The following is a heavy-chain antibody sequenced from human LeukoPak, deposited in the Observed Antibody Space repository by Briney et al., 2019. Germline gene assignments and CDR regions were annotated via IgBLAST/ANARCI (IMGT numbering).Heavy chain of an antibody. D-gene: IGHD5-12*01. CDR3: ARHDIVSRAFDI. J-gene: IGHJ3*02. CDR2: MYHSGST. Sequence: SETLSLTCTVSGGSISNYYWSWIRQPPGKGLEWIGYMYHSGSTNYNPSLKSRVTISVDTSKNQFSLKLSSVTAADTALYYCARHDIVSRAFDIWGQGTMITVSS. V-gene: IGHV4-59*08. CDR1: GGSISNYY.